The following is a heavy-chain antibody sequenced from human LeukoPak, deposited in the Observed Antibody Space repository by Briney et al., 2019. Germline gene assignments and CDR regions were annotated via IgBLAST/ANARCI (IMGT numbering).Heavy chain of an antibody. D-gene: IGHD3-22*01. V-gene: IGHV3-7*01. Sequence: GGSLRLSCAASGLTFGSYWMTWVRQAPGKGLEWVANIKEDGNEKHYVDSVKGRFTVARDNAKNSLFLRMNSLRAEDAAIYYCSSGSHMDVWGKGTTVSVSS. CDR3: SSGSHMDV. CDR2: IKEDGNEK. J-gene: IGHJ6*03. CDR1: GLTFGSYW.